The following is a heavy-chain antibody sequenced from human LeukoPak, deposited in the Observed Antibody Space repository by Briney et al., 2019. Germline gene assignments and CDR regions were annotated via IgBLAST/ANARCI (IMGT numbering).Heavy chain of an antibody. V-gene: IGHV4-59*01. CDR2: IHYSGST. CDR3: ARAAWAAAVGMDV. CDR1: GGSLSSYY. Sequence: SETLSLTCTVSGGSLSSYYWTWVRQPPGKGLEWIGYIHYSGSTNYNPSLKSRVTMSVDTSKNQFSLKLSSVTAADTAVYYCARAAWAAAVGMDVWGQGTTVTVSS. J-gene: IGHJ6*02. D-gene: IGHD6-13*01.